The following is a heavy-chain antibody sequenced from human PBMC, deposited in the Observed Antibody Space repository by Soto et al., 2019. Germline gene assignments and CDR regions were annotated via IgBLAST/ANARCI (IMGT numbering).Heavy chain of an antibody. V-gene: IGHV1-18*04. CDR1: GYDFSSYG. J-gene: IGHJ4*02. CDR3: VRDPQRNDY. CDR2: TSASNGNR. Sequence: QVQLVQSGAEVKKPGASVKVSCKASGYDFSSYGISWVGQAPEQGLEWMGWTSASNGNRDYAQQFQGRATMTSDTSRTTAYMELRSLRSDDTAVYYCVRDPQRNDYWGQGTLVNVSS. D-gene: IGHD2-2*01.